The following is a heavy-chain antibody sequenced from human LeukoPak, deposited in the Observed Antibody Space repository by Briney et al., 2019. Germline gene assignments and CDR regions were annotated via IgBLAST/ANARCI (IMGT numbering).Heavy chain of an antibody. J-gene: IGHJ4*02. Sequence: GGTLRLSCAASGFTFSSYGMSWVRQAPGKGLEWVSVIYSGGSTYYADSVKGRFTISRDNSKNTLYLQMNSLRAEDTAVYYCARALVAVAGDRSPEQIDYWGQGTLVTVSS. V-gene: IGHV3-66*01. D-gene: IGHD6-19*01. CDR2: IYSGGST. CDR3: ARALVAVAGDRSPEQIDY. CDR1: GFTFSSYG.